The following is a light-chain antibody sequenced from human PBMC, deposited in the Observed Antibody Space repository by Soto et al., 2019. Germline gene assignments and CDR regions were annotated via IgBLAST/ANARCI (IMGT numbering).Light chain of an antibody. CDR3: ISYTVGNLYV. V-gene: IGLV2-14*01. CDR2: EVS. J-gene: IGLJ1*01. CDR1: SSDVGGYNY. Sequence: QSALTQPASVSGSPGQSITISCTGTSSDVGGYNYVSWYQQHPGKAPKLIIYEVSHRPSGISNRFSASKSDNTASLTISGLQADDEADYYCISYTVGNLYVFGGGTKVTVL.